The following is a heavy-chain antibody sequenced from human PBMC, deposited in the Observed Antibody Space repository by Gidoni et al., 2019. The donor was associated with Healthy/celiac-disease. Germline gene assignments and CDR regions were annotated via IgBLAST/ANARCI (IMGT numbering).Heavy chain of an antibody. V-gene: IGHV3-33*01. Sequence: QVQLVESGGVVVQPGRSLMLSCAASGFPCCRYGMHWVRQAPGKGLEWGAVIWYDGSNKYYADSVKGRFTISRGNSKNTLYLQMNSLRAEDTAVYYCARDSFVLMVYRSYMDVWGKGTTVTVSS. CDR1: GFPCCRYG. D-gene: IGHD2-8*01. CDR2: IWYDGSNK. J-gene: IGHJ6*03. CDR3: ARDSFVLMVYRSYMDV.